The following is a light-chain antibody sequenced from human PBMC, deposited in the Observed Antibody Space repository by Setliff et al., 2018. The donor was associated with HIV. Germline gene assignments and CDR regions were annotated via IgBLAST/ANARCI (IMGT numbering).Light chain of an antibody. CDR1: GSNIENNY. Sequence: QSVLTQPPSVSAAPGQKVTISCSGSGSNIENNYVSWYQQLPGTAPKLLIYENYKRPPGISDRLSGSKSGTSATLDITGLQTGDEADYYCGTWDSSLSAGCVFGTGTKV. V-gene: IGLV1-51*02. CDR3: GTWDSSLSAGCV. J-gene: IGLJ1*01. CDR2: ENY.